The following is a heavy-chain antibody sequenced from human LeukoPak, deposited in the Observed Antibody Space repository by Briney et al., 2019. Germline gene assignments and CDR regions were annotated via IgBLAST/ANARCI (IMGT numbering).Heavy chain of an antibody. Sequence: SETLSLTCTVSGGSISSYYWSWIRQPPGKGLEWIGNIYYSGSTNYNPSLKSRVTISVDTSKNQFSLKLSSVTAADTAVYYCARSAYDFWSGYLGDYYYMDVWGKGTTVTVSS. J-gene: IGHJ6*03. V-gene: IGHV4-59*01. CDR1: GGSISSYY. CDR3: ARSAYDFWSGYLGDYYYMDV. D-gene: IGHD3-3*01. CDR2: IYYSGST.